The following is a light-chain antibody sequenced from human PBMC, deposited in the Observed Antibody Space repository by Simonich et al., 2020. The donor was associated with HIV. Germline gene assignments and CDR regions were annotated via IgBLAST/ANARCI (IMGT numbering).Light chain of an antibody. CDR1: QSVNSN. CDR2: GAS. J-gene: IGKJ4*01. CDR3: QQYNNWPPAT. V-gene: IGKV3-15*01. Sequence: EIVMTQSPVTLSVCPGERATLSCRASQSVNSNLAWYQQKPGQAPRHLIYGASTRATGIPARFSGSGSGTQFTLTISSMQSEDFAVYYCQQYNNWPPATFGGGTKVDIK.